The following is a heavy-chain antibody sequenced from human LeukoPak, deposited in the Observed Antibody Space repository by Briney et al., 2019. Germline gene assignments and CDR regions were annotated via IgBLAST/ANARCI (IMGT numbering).Heavy chain of an antibody. CDR2: IKQGGSEK. D-gene: IGHD3-16*01. J-gene: IGHJ4*02. CDR3: AREAREAGGFDY. V-gene: IGHV3-7*01. Sequence: PGGSLRLSCAASGFTFSSYSMNWVRQAPGKGLEWVANIKQGGSEKHYVDSVKGRFTISRDNAKNSLYLQINSLRAEDTALYYCAREAREAGGFDYWGQGTLVTVSS. CDR1: GFTFSSYS.